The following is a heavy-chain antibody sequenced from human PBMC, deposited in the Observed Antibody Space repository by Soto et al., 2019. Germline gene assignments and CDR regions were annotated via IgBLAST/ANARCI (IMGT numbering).Heavy chain of an antibody. CDR3: ARGNHRWLQLWYFDL. Sequence: QVQLVQSGAEVKKPGSSVKVSSKASGGTFSNYPISWVRQAPGQGLEWMGGIIPIFGTVNYAQKFQGRVTITADESTSTAYMEMSSLRSEDTAVSYCARGNHRWLQLWYFDLWGRGTLVTVS. V-gene: IGHV1-69*12. D-gene: IGHD5-12*01. J-gene: IGHJ2*01. CDR2: IIPIFGTV. CDR1: GGTFSNYP.